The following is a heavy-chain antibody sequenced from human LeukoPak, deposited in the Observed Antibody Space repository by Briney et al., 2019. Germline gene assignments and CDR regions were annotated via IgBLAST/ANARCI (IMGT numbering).Heavy chain of an antibody. J-gene: IGHJ4*02. V-gene: IGHV4-59*08. Sequence: PSETPSPTCTVSGASITTSSWSWIRRPPRKRLEWFGYIYYSGSTNYNPSLKSRVTISVDTSKNQFSLKLSSVTAADTAVYYCARLGIAAAGFDHWGQGTLVTVSS. CDR2: IYYSGST. CDR1: GASITTSS. D-gene: IGHD6-13*01. CDR3: ARLGIAAAGFDH.